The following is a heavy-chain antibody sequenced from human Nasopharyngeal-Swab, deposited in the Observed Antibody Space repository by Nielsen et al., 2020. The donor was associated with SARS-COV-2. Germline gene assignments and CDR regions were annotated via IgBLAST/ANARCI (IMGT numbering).Heavy chain of an antibody. V-gene: IGHV3-9*01. J-gene: IGHJ6*02. Sequence: GGSLRLSCAASGFTFDDYAMHWVRQAPGKGLEWVSGISWNSGSIGYADSVKGRFTISRDNAKNSMYLQMNSLRAEDTALYYCAKELDIVLVPAAYGFGYYGMDVWGQGTTVTVSS. CDR1: GFTFDDYA. D-gene: IGHD2-2*03. CDR3: AKELDIVLVPAAYGFGYYGMDV. CDR2: ISWNSGSI.